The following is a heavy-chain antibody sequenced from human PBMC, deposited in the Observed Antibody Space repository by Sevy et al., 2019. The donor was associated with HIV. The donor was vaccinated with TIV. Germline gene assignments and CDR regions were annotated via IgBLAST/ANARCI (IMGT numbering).Heavy chain of an antibody. Sequence: SETLSLTCAVYGGSFSGYYWNWIRQPPGKGLEWIGEINHSGSTNYNPSLKSRVTISVDTSKNQFSLKLSSVTAADTAVYYCARGNYDFWSGFAAGGGGHYYYGMDVWGQGTTVTVSS. D-gene: IGHD3-3*01. V-gene: IGHV4-34*01. CDR2: INHSGST. CDR1: GGSFSGYY. J-gene: IGHJ6*02. CDR3: ARGNYDFWSGFAAGGGGHYYYGMDV.